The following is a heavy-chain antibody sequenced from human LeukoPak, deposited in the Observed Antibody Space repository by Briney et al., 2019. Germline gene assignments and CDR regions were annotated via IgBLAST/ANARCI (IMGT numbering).Heavy chain of an antibody. CDR1: GGTISSSSYY. V-gene: IGHV4-39*07. D-gene: IGHD5-12*01. J-gene: IGHJ5*02. CDR3: ARENDGYSGYDYCWFDP. Sequence: SETLSLTCTVSGGTISSSSYYWGWIRQPPGKGLEWIGSIYYSGSTYYNPSLKSRVTISVDTSKNQFSLKLSSVTAADTAVYYCARENDGYSGYDYCWFDPWGQGTLVTVSS. CDR2: IYYSGST.